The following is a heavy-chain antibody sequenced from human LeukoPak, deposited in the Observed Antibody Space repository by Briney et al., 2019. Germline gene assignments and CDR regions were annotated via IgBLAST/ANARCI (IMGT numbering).Heavy chain of an antibody. CDR2: IYYSGST. D-gene: IGHD3-10*01. CDR1: GGSISSGDYY. CDR3: AREVYYYGSGSLGLDALDI. V-gene: IGHV4-30-4*08. Sequence: PSETLSLTCTVSGGSISSGDYYWSWIRQPPGKGLEWIGYIYYSGSTYYNPSLKSRVTISVDTSKNQFSLKLSSVTAADTAVYYCAREVYYYGSGSLGLDALDIWGQGTMVTVSS. J-gene: IGHJ3*02.